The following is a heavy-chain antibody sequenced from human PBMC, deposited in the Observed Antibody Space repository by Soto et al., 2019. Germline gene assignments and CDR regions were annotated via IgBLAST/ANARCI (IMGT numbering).Heavy chain of an antibody. CDR3: ASSIAAAQRDYYYGMDV. Sequence: SETLSLTCTVSGGSISSYYWSWIRQPAGKGLEWIGRIYTSGSTNYNPSLKSRVTMSVDTSKNQFSLKLSSVTAADTAVYYCASSIAAAQRDYYYGMDVGGQGTTVTVSS. V-gene: IGHV4-4*07. D-gene: IGHD6-13*01. CDR1: GGSISSYY. J-gene: IGHJ6*02. CDR2: IYTSGST.